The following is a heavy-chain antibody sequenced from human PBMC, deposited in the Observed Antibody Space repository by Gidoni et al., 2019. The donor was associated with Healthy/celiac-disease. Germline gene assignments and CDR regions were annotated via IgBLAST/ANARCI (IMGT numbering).Heavy chain of an antibody. CDR2: IYYSGST. D-gene: IGHD3-10*01. V-gene: IGHV4-31*03. J-gene: IGHJ4*02. Sequence: QVQLQESGPGLVKPSQTLSLTCTVSGGSISSGGYYWSWIRQHPGKGLEWIGYIYYSGSTYYNPSLKSRVTISVDTSKNQFSLKLSSVTAADTAVYYCARDRELHYYGSGSPRRFGPNYFDYWGQGTLVTVSS. CDR1: GGSISSGGYY. CDR3: ARDRELHYYGSGSPRRFGPNYFDY.